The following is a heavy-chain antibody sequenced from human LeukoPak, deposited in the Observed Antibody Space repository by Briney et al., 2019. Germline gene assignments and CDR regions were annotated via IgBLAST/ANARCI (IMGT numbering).Heavy chain of an antibody. CDR2: INGDGSYT. V-gene: IGHV3-74*03. D-gene: IGHD3-22*01. Sequence: PGGSLRLSCAASGFAFSSYWMHWVRQVPGKGLVWLSRINGDGSYTKYADSVKGRSTISRDNAQNTLFLQMNSPSAEDTAVYFCARDKSEYDSSGRGDYWGQGTLVTVSS. CDR1: GFAFSSYW. CDR3: ARDKSEYDSSGRGDY. J-gene: IGHJ4*02.